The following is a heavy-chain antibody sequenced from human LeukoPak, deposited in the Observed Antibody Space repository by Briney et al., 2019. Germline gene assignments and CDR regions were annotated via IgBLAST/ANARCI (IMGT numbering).Heavy chain of an antibody. CDR3: AAKRMAGTGYYFES. D-gene: IGHD6-19*01. CDR1: GFTFSSYE. J-gene: IGHJ4*02. V-gene: IGHV3-48*03. Sequence: PGGSLGLSCAASGFTFSSYEMNWVRQAPGKGLEWVSYISSSGSTIYYADSVKGRFTISRDNSKATLYLQMNSLRADDTALYYCAAKRMAGTGYYFESWGQGTLVTVSS. CDR2: ISSSGSTI.